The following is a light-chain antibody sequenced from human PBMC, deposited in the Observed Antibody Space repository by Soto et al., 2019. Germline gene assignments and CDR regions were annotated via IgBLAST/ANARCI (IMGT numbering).Light chain of an antibody. CDR2: EVS. CDR1: SSDVGGYNY. CDR3: SSYAGSNSWV. V-gene: IGLV2-8*01. J-gene: IGLJ3*02. Sequence: QSALTQPPSASGSPGQSVTISCTGTSSDVGGYNYVSWYQQHPGKAPNLMICEVSKRPSGVPDRFSGSKSGNTASLTVSGLLAEDEADYYCSSYAGSNSWVFGGGTKLTVL.